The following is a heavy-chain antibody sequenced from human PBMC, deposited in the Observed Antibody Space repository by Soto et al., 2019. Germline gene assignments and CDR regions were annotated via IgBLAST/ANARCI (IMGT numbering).Heavy chain of an antibody. J-gene: IGHJ4*02. CDR3: AREEPSGEGAYDY. V-gene: IGHV3-30-3*01. CDR1: GFTFRSYA. CDR2: ISYDGSNK. D-gene: IGHD1-26*01. Sequence: QVQLVESGGGVVQPGRSLRLSCAASGFTFRSYAMHWVRQAPGKGLEWVAVISYDGSNKYYADSVKGRFTISRDNSKNTLYLQMNSLRAEDTAVYYCAREEPSGEGAYDYWGQGTLVTVSS.